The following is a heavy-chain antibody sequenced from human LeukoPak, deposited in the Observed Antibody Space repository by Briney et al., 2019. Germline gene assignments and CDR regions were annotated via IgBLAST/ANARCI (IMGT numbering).Heavy chain of an antibody. D-gene: IGHD4-17*01. CDR2: IYYSGST. CDR3: ARETVRNYFDY. J-gene: IGHJ4*02. Sequence: PSETLSLTCTVSGGSISSYYWSWIRQPPGKGLEWIGYIYYSGSTNYNPSLKSRVTISVDTSKNQFSLKLSSVTAADTAVYYCARETVRNYFDYWGQGTLVTVSS. V-gene: IGHV4-59*01. CDR1: GGSISSYY.